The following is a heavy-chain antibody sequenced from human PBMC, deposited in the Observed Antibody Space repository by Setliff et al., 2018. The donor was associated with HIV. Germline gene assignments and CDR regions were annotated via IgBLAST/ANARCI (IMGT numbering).Heavy chain of an antibody. CDR3: ARLSGDYYYFDY. J-gene: IGHJ4*02. Sequence: SETLSLTCTVSGGSFRSGGYYWSWIRQHPGKGLEWIGYIYYSGSTYYNPSLKSRLTISVDTSKNQFSLKLSSVTAADTAVYYCARLSGDYYYFDYWGQGTLVTVSS. CDR1: GGSFRSGGYY. V-gene: IGHV4-31*03. D-gene: IGHD2-21*02. CDR2: IYYSGST.